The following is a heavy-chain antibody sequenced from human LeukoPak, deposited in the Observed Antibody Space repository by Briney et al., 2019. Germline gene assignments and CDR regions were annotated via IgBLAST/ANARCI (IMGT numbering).Heavy chain of an antibody. D-gene: IGHD5-24*01. CDR3: AKPPYGRDVYNYFDY. CDR1: GFTFRIYA. V-gene: IGHV3-23*01. J-gene: IGHJ4*02. Sequence: GGSLRLSCAGSGFTFRIYAMSWVRQAPGKGLELVSAISGSGGSTYYADSVKGRFTISRDNSKNTLYLQMNSLRVEDTAVYYCAKPPYGRDVYNYFDYWGQGTPVTVSS. CDR2: ISGSGGST.